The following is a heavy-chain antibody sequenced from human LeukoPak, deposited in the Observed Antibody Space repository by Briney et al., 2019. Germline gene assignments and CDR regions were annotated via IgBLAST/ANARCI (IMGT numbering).Heavy chain of an antibody. Sequence: ASVKVSCKASGYTFTGYYMHWVRQAPGQGLEWMGWINPNSGGTNYAQKFQGRVTMTRDTSISTAYMELSRLRSDNTAVYYCARNYYDSSGYYDYWGQGTLVTVSS. CDR3: ARNYYDSSGYYDY. CDR1: GYTFTGYY. D-gene: IGHD3-22*01. V-gene: IGHV1-2*02. CDR2: INPNSGGT. J-gene: IGHJ4*02.